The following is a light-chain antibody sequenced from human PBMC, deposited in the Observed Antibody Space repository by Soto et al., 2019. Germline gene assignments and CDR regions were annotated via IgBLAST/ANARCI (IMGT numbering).Light chain of an antibody. CDR1: SSDIGGYNY. Sequence: QSVLTQPASVSGSPGQSITISCTGTSSDIGGYNYVSWYQQHPGKAPKLMIYDVSDRPSGVSNRFSGSKSGNTASLTISGLQAKDEADYYCASYASSNTVLFGGGTKLTVL. J-gene: IGLJ2*01. V-gene: IGLV2-14*03. CDR2: DVS. CDR3: ASYASSNTVL.